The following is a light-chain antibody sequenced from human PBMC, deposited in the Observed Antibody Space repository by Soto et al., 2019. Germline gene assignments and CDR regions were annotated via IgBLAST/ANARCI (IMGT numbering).Light chain of an antibody. CDR3: QQRHMWPIM. V-gene: IGKV3-11*01. CDR2: DAY. CDR1: QSFRGL. J-gene: IGKJ5*01. Sequence: EVVLTQSPVTLSLSPGERATLSCRASQSFRGLLAWYQQKPGQAPRLLIYDAYNRATGIPPRFSGSGSGTDLTLTISSLEPEEYAVYYCQQRHMWPIMFGQGTRLEIK.